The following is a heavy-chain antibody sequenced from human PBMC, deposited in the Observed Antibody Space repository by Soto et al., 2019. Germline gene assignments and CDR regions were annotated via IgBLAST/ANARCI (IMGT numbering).Heavy chain of an antibody. CDR3: ARGRGIAVARRWFDP. Sequence: LSETLSLTCAFYGWSFSGYDWSWIRQPPGKGLEWIGEINHSGSTNYNPSLKSRVTISVDTSKNQFSLKLSSVTAADTAVYYCARGRGIAVARRWFDPWGQGTLVTVS. CDR1: GWSFSGYD. V-gene: IGHV4-34*01. J-gene: IGHJ5*02. D-gene: IGHD6-19*01. CDR2: INHSGST.